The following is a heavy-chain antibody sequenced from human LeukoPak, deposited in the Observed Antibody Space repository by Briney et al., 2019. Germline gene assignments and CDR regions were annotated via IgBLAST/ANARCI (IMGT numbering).Heavy chain of an antibody. J-gene: IGHJ3*02. CDR3: ARLDYADRSDAFDI. D-gene: IGHD4-17*01. CDR1: GGSISSYY. CDR2: IYTSGST. V-gene: IGHV4-4*07. Sequence: SETLSLTCTVSGGSISSYYWSWIRQPAGKGLEWIGRIYTSGSTNYNPSLKSRVTMSVDTSKNQFSLKLSSVTAADTAVYYCARLDYADRSDAFDIWGQGTVVTVSS.